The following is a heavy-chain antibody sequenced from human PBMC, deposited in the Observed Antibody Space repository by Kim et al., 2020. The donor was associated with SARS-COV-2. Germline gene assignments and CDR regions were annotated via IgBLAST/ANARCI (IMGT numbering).Heavy chain of an antibody. D-gene: IGHD6-6*01. CDR2: ISYDGSNK. V-gene: IGHV3-30-3*01. CDR3: ARGARGAARKYYFDY. Sequence: GGSLRLSCAASGFTFSSYAMHWVRQAPGKGLEWVAVISYDGSNKYYADSVKGRFTISRDNSKNTLYLQMNSLRAEDTAVYYCARGARGAARKYYFDYWGQGTLVTVSS. J-gene: IGHJ4*02. CDR1: GFTFSSYA.